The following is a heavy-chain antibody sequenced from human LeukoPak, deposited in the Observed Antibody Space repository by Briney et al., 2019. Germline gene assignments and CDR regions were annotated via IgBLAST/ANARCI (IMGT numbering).Heavy chain of an antibody. V-gene: IGHV3-21*01. J-gene: IGHJ4*02. CDR2: ISGDSTDI. CDR3: ARRGYSDSSGYDY. Sequence: GGSLRLSCATSGFTFKSYAMNWVRQSPGKGLEWVSFISGDSTDIYYADSLMGRSTISRDNAKNSLYLQINSLRAEDTAIYYCARRGYSDSSGYDYWGQGTLVTVSS. D-gene: IGHD3-22*01. CDR1: GFTFKSYA.